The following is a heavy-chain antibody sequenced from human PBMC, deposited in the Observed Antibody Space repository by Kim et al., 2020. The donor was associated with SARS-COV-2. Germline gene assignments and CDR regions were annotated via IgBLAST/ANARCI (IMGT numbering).Heavy chain of an antibody. CDR1: GFTFSSYG. CDR2: ISYDGSNK. CDR3: AKDRGRNSNIAAAYYFDY. D-gene: IGHD6-13*01. V-gene: IGHV3-30*18. Sequence: GGSLRLSCAASGFTFSSYGMHWVRQAPGKGLEWVAVISYDGSNKYYADSVKGRFTISRDNSKNTLYLQMNSLRAEDTAVYYCAKDRGRNSNIAAAYYFDYWGQGTLVTVSS. J-gene: IGHJ4*02.